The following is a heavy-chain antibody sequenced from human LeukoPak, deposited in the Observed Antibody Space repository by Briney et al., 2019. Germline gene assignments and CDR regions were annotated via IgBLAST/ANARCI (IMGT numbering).Heavy chain of an antibody. D-gene: IGHD2-21*02. J-gene: IGHJ6*03. V-gene: IGHV1-2*02. CDR3: ARGRPYCGGDCYSFYYYYYMDV. Sequence: ASVKVSCKASGYTFNGHYMHWVRQAPGQGLEWMGWINPNSGGTNYAQKFQGRVTMTRDTSISTAYMELSRLRSDDTAVYYCARGRPYCGGDCYSFYYYYYMDVWGKGTTVTVSS. CDR1: GYTFNGHY. CDR2: INPNSGGT.